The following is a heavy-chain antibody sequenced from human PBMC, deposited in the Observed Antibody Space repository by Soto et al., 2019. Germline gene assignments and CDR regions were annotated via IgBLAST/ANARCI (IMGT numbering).Heavy chain of an antibody. D-gene: IGHD3-10*01. V-gene: IGHV4-59*01. CDR1: GGSISSYY. CDR2: IYYSGST. CDR3: ASQTANFYGSGSYYLPFDY. Sequence: SETLSLTCTVSGGSISSYYWSWIRQPPGKGLEWIGNIYYSGSTNYNPSLKSRVTISVDTSKNQFSLKLSSVTAADTAVYYCASQTANFYGSGSYYLPFDYWGQGTLVTV. J-gene: IGHJ4*02.